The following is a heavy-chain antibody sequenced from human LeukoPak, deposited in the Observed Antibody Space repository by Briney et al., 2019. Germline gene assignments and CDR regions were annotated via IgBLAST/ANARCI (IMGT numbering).Heavy chain of an antibody. Sequence: PGGSLRLSCAASGFTFSSYSVNWVRQAPGKGLDWVSGLYAGGSTYYAGSVTGRFTISRDDSKNTLYLHMTSLRVDDTAIYFCVRGNGNVGGRLDPWGQGAWVIVSS. CDR3: VRGNGNVGGRLDP. D-gene: IGHD1-1*01. CDR2: LYAGGST. V-gene: IGHV3-66*01. CDR1: GFTFSSYS. J-gene: IGHJ5*02.